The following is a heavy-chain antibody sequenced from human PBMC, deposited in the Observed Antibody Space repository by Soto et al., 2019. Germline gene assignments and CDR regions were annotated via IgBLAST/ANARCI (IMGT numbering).Heavy chain of an antibody. CDR2: ISAYNGNT. D-gene: IGHD3-3*01. CDR3: ARDAGNYDFWSGYPYYYMDV. V-gene: IGHV1-18*01. J-gene: IGHJ6*03. CDR1: GYTFTSYG. Sequence: QVQLVQSGAEVKKPGASVKVSCKASGYTFTSYGISWVRQAPGQGLEWMGWISAYNGNTNYAQKLQGRVTMTTDTSTSTAYMELRSLRSDDTAVYYCARDAGNYDFWSGYPYYYMDVWGKGTTVTVSS.